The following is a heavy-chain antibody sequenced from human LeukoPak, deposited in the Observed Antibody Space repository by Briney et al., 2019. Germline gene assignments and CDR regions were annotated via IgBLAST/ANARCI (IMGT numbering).Heavy chain of an antibody. D-gene: IGHD3-10*01. V-gene: IGHV1-2*02. CDR1: GYTFTGYY. J-gene: IGHJ4*02. CDR2: INPNSGGI. CDR3: ARDDGSGSYLFDY. Sequence: ASVKVSCKASGYTFTGYYMHWVRQAPGQGLEWMGWINPNSGGINYAQKFQGRVTMTRDTSISTAYMELSRLRSDDTAVYYCARDDGSGSYLFDYWGQGTLVTVSS.